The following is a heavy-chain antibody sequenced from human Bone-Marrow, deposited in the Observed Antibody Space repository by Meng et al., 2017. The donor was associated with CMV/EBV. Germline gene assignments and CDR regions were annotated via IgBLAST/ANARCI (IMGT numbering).Heavy chain of an antibody. CDR3: ATGVADFEY. CDR1: GYTFTSYD. D-gene: IGHD6-19*01. Sequence: QVQRGQSGAEVKKPGASVKVSCKASGYTFTSYDINSVRQAAGQGLEWMGWMNPNSGNTDYAQKFQGRVTMTRNISKSTAYMDLSSLRSEDTAVYYCATGVADFEYWGQGTLVTVSS. V-gene: IGHV1-8*01. J-gene: IGHJ4*02. CDR2: MNPNSGNT.